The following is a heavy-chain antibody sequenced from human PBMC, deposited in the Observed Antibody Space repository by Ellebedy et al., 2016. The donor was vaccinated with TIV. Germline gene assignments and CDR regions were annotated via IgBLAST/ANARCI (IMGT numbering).Heavy chain of an antibody. Sequence: ASVKVSCXASGYIFTNYDISWVRQATGQGLEWMGWMNPNSGNTGSAQKFQGRVTMTRDTSIGTAYMELSNLRSEDTAVYYCARAPRGTWYFDFWGQGTLVTVSP. V-gene: IGHV1-8*01. CDR1: GYIFTNYD. CDR3: ARAPRGTWYFDF. J-gene: IGHJ4*02. CDR2: MNPNSGNT. D-gene: IGHD1-14*01.